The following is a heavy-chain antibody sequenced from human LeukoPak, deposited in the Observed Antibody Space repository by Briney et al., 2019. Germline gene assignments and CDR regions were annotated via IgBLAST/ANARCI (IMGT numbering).Heavy chain of an antibody. V-gene: IGHV3-66*01. J-gene: IGHJ4*02. CDR1: GFTFSNYY. CDR3: ARASTLRTGDAH. Sequence: GGSLRLSCAASGFTFSNYYMNWVRQAPGKGLEWVSVIYTGGSTSYADSVKGRFTISRDSSTNTLFLQMNSLRAEDTAVYYCARASTLRTGDAHWGQGTLVTVSS. CDR2: IYTGGST. D-gene: IGHD7-27*01.